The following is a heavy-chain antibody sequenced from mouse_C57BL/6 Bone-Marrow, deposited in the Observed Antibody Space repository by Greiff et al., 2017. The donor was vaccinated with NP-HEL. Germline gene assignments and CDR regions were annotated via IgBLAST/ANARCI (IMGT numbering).Heavy chain of an antibody. CDR3: ARAGHIIPVVATGFDYAMDY. Sequence: DVKLQESGPGLAKPSQTLSLTCSVTGYSITSDYWNWIRKFPGNKLEYMGYISYSGSTYYNPSLKSRISITRDTSKNPYYLQLNSVTTEDTATYYCARAGHIIPVVATGFDYAMDYWGQGTSVTVSS. D-gene: IGHD1-1*01. J-gene: IGHJ4*01. CDR2: ISYSGST. CDR1: GYSITSDY. V-gene: IGHV3-8*01.